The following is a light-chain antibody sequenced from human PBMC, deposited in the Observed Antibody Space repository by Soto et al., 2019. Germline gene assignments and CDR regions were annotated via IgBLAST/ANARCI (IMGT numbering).Light chain of an antibody. J-gene: IGLJ2*01. V-gene: IGLV2-23*01. Sequence: QSAQTQPASVSGSPGQSITISCTGISSDVGSYNLVSWYQQHPGKAPKVMIYEGSKRPSGVSNRFSGSRPGNTASLTISGLQAEDEAHYYCSSYAGSSTHVVFGGGTKVTVL. CDR2: EGS. CDR3: SSYAGSSTHVV. CDR1: SSDVGSYNL.